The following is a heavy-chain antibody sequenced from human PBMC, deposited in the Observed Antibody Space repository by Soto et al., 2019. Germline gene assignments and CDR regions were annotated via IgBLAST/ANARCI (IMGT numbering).Heavy chain of an antibody. CDR3: AKDLLLWFGELFYYYYYYGMDV. CDR2: ISYDGSNK. Sequence: GGSLRLSCAASGFTFSSYGMHWVRQAPGKGLEWVAVISYDGSNKYYADSVKGRFTISRDNSKNTLYLQMNSLRAEDTAVYYCAKDLLLWFGELFYYYYYYGMDVWGQGKTVTVSS. J-gene: IGHJ6*02. CDR1: GFTFSSYG. V-gene: IGHV3-30*18. D-gene: IGHD3-10*01.